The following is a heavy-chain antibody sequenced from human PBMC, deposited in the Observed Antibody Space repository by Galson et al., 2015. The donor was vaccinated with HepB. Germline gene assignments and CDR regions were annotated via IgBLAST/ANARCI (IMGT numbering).Heavy chain of an antibody. D-gene: IGHD6-13*01. CDR2: ISHDGSNK. V-gene: IGHV3-30*18. J-gene: IGHJ3*02. CDR1: GFTFSSYG. CDR3: AKWVSSSWMNDAFDI. Sequence: SLRLSCAASGFTFSSYGMHWVRQAPGKGLEWVAVISHDGSNKYYADSVKGRFTISRDNSKNTLYLQMNSLRAEDTAVYYCAKWVSSSWMNDAFDIWGQGTMVTVSS.